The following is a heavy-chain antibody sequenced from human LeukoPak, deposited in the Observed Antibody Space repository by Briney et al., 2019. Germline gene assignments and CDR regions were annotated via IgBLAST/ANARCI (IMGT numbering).Heavy chain of an antibody. CDR2: ISSSGSTI. D-gene: IGHD3-10*01. CDR1: GFTFSDCY. J-gene: IGHJ6*03. Sequence: GGSLRLSCAASGFTFSDCYMSWIRQAPGKGLEWVSYISSSGSTIYYADSVKGRFTISRDNAKNSLYLQMNSLRAEDTAVYYCAKTRAWFGYYMDVWGKGTTVTVSS. V-gene: IGHV3-11*01. CDR3: AKTRAWFGYYMDV.